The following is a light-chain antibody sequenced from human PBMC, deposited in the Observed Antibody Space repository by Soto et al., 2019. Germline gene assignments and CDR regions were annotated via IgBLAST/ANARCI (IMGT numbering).Light chain of an antibody. CDR3: QQYNNWPHT. CDR1: QTISNN. Sequence: EVVMTQSPPTLSVSPGERVTLSCRASQTISNNLAWYRKKPGQAPSLLIYGISTRATGLPARFCGSGSGTEFTLTISSLQSDDFALYYCQQYNNWPHTFGQGTKLEIK. V-gene: IGKV3-15*01. CDR2: GIS. J-gene: IGKJ2*01.